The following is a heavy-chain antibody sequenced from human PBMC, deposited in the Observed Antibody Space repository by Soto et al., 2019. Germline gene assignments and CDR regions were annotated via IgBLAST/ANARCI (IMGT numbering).Heavy chain of an antibody. D-gene: IGHD4-17*01. CDR1: GGSISSYY. CDR3: ARAYGDYGFDY. CDR2: IYYSGST. J-gene: IGHJ4*02. V-gene: IGHV4-59*01. Sequence: QVQLQESGPGLVKPSETLSLTCTVSGGSISSYYWSWIRQPPGKGLEWIGYIYYSGSTNYNPSLKSRVTISVDTSKNQFSRKLSSVTAADTAVYYCARAYGDYGFDYWGQGTLVTVSS.